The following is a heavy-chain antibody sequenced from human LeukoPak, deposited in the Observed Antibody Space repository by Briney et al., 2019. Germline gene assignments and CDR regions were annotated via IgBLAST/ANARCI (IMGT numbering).Heavy chain of an antibody. CDR2: ISGRGDVT. Sequence: GGSLRLPCAASGFIFSSYAMSWVRQAPGKGLEWVSGISGRGDVTFYADSLKGRFTISRDNSKNTLYLQMTSLGAEDTAVYYCAQGRGDVGDPSGFDIWGQGTMVTVSS. D-gene: IGHD1-26*01. CDR1: GFIFSSYA. V-gene: IGHV3-23*01. J-gene: IGHJ3*02. CDR3: AQGRGDVGDPSGFDI.